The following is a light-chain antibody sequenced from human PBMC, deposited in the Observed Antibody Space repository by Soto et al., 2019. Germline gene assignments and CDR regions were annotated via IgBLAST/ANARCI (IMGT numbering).Light chain of an antibody. J-gene: IGKJ2*01. CDR3: MQALQVPHT. CDR1: QSLLYSNGYNY. V-gene: IGKV2-28*01. Sequence: DIVMTQSPLSLPVTPGEPASISCRSSQSLLYSNGYNYLDWYLQKPGQSPQLLIYLGSNRASGVPDRFSGSGSGTDFTLKISRVEAEDVGVYYCMQALQVPHTFGQGTKLETK. CDR2: LGS.